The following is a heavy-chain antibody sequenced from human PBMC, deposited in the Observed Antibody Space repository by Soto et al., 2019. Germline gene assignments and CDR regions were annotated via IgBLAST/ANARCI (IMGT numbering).Heavy chain of an antibody. Sequence: GGSLRLSCAASGFTFSSYWMSWVRQAPGKGLEWVANIKQDGSEKYYVDSVKGRFTISRDNAKNSLYLQMNSLRAEDAAVYYCASTWLSLLAARPGYYYCGMDVWGQGTTVTVSS. CDR3: ASTWLSLLAARPGYYYCGMDV. D-gene: IGHD6-6*01. CDR1: GFTFSSYW. CDR2: IKQDGSEK. V-gene: IGHV3-7*01. J-gene: IGHJ6*02.